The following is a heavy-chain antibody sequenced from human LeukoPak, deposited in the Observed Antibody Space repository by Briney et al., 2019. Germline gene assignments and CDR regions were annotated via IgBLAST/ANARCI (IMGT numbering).Heavy chain of an antibody. CDR1: GRSFSGYF. Sequence: SETLSLTCAVYGRSFSGYFWTWIRHPPGKGLEWIGEIHHSGSHRYNPSLKSRVTITVDTSRNQFSLKLRSVTTADTAVYFCARADRGHFASAYWGQGTLVSVSS. CDR3: ARADRGHFASAY. CDR2: IHHSGSH. V-gene: IGHV4-34*01. D-gene: IGHD3-10*01. J-gene: IGHJ4*02.